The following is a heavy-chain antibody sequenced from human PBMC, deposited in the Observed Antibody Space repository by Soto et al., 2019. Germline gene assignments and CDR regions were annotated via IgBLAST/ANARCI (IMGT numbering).Heavy chain of an antibody. V-gene: IGHV3-23*01. J-gene: IGHJ4*02. CDR3: AKSRGYCSGGSCSREGYLDS. Sequence: EVQLLESGGGLAQPGGSLRLSCVGSGFGFNSDVMSWVRHAPGKGLEWVSGISGSSGNTYYAVSVKGRFTISSDNSKNTLYLPMNSLRAGDTAVYYCAKSRGYCSGGSCSREGYLDSWGQGTLVTVYS. D-gene: IGHD2-15*01. CDR1: GFGFNSDV. CDR2: ISGSSGNT.